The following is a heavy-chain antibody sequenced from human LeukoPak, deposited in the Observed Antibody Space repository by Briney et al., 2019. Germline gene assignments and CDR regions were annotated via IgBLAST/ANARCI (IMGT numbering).Heavy chain of an antibody. CDR2: ISGSGGST. CDR1: GFTFSGYA. V-gene: IGHV3-23*01. J-gene: IGHJ3*01. Sequence: GGSLRLSCAASGFTFSGYAMSWVRQAPGKGLEWVSAISGSGGSTFYADSVQGRFTISSDNSKSTLFLQMDSLRAEDTAVYFCAKGRGWPPLFDVWGQGIMVTVSS. D-gene: IGHD2-15*01. CDR3: AKGRGWPPLFDV.